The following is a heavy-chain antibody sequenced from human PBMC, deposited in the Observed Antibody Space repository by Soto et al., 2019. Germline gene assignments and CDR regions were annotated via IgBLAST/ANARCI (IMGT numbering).Heavy chain of an antibody. CDR3: ARAPYSSRWYDY. CDR1: GYTFTGYY. D-gene: IGHD6-13*01. J-gene: IGHJ4*02. CDR2: INPNSGGT. Sequence: ASVKVSCKASGYTFTGYYMHWVRQAPGQGLEWMGWINPNSGGTNYEQKFQGRVTMTRDTSISTAYMELSRLRSDDTAVYYCARAPYSSRWYDYWGQGTMVTVSS. V-gene: IGHV1-2*02.